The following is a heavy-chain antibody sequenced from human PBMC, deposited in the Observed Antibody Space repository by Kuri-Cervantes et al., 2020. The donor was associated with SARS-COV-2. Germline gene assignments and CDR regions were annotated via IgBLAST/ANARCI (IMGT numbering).Heavy chain of an antibody. CDR3: ARAPFYTAMVTGAFDI. V-gene: IGHV4-34*01. J-gene: IGHJ3*02. CDR1: GGSFSGYY. CDR2: INHSGST. Sequence: SQTLSLTCAVYGGSFSGYYWSWIRQPPGKGLEWIGEINHSGSTNYNPSLKSRVTISVDTSKNQFSLKLSSVTAADTAVYYCARAPFYTAMVTGAFDIWGQGTMVTVSS. D-gene: IGHD5-18*01.